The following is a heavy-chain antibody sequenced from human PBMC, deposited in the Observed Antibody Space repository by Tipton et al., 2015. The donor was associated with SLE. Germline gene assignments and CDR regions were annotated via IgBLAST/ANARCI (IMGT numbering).Heavy chain of an antibody. CDR3: ARVPISGVSSPDWFDP. Sequence: VQLVQSGGGLVKPGGSLRLSCADSGFTFSSYSMNWVRQAPGKGLEWVSSISSSSSYIYYADSVKGRFTISRDNAKNSLYLQMNSLRAEDTAVYYCARVPISGVSSPDWFDPWGQGTLVTVSS. V-gene: IGHV3-21*01. CDR1: GFTFSSYS. D-gene: IGHD6-13*01. CDR2: ISSSSSYI. J-gene: IGHJ5*02.